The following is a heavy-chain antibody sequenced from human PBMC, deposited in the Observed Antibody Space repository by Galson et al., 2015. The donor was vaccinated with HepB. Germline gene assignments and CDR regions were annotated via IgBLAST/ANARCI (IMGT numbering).Heavy chain of an antibody. J-gene: IGHJ6*02. CDR2: ISGSGGRT. V-gene: IGHV3-23*01. CDR3: AKRRVVRDSYNYGTDV. Sequence: SLRLSCAASGFTFSNYVMSWVRQAPGKGLEWVSGISGSGGRTFYADSVKDRFTISRDNSKNTLYLQMNSLSAEDTAIYYCAKRRVVRDSYNYGTDVWGQGTTVTVSS. CDR1: GFTFSNYV. D-gene: IGHD2-2*01.